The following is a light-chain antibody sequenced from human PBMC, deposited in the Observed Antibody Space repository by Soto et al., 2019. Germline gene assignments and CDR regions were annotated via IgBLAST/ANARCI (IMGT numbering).Light chain of an antibody. V-gene: IGLV1-44*01. Sequence: QAVLTQPPSASGTPGQRVTISCSGSSSNIGSNSVNWFQQLPGTAPKLLIYTNNQRPSGVPDRFSGSRSGTSASLAISGLQSEDEADYYCAAWDDSLSGVVIGGGTKVTVL. CDR2: TNN. CDR3: AAWDDSLSGVV. J-gene: IGLJ3*02. CDR1: SSNIGSNS.